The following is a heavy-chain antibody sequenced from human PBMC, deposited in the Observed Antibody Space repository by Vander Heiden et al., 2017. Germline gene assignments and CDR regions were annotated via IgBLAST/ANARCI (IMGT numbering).Heavy chain of an antibody. CDR1: GFTFSSYS. CDR3: ARRVVGAPRAFDI. D-gene: IGHD1-26*01. V-gene: IGHV3-48*01. Sequence: EVQLVESGGGLVPPGGSLSLACAASGFTFSSYSMSWVRQAQGKWPEWVSYIGTSSRNIYYAESVKGRFTICRDNAKNSRYLQMNSLRAEDTAVYYCARRVVGAPRAFDIWGQGTMVTVSS. J-gene: IGHJ3*02. CDR2: IGTSSRNI.